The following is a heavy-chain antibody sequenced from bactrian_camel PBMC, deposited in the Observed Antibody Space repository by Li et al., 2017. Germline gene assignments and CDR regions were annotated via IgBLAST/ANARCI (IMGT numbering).Heavy chain of an antibody. J-gene: IGHJ4*01. CDR3: AVGWIDFPY. Sequence: HVQLVESGGGSVQAGGSLRLSCVVSGHSRGSNCVGWYRLPPGRAPAEREGIAAIRRSGGETWYAGSVKGRFTITRDNAKSTLYLQMDNLKPEDTGIYYCAVGWIDFPYWGQGTQVTVS. CDR2: IRRSGGET. D-gene: IGHD7*01. CDR1: GHSRGSNC. V-gene: IGHV3-3*01.